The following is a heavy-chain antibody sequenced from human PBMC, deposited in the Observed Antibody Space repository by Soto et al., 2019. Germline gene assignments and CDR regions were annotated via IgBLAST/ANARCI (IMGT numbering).Heavy chain of an antibody. Sequence: SVKVYCKASGYAFSRYAIGWVRQDPGQGLEWMGGIIPIFGTANYAQKSQGRVTITADESTSTAYMELSSLRYEDTAVYYCARGYYYDSSGYYYWGRGTLVTVSS. V-gene: IGHV1-69*13. CDR3: ARGYYYDSSGYYY. CDR1: GYAFSRYA. J-gene: IGHJ4*02. D-gene: IGHD3-22*01. CDR2: IIPIFGTA.